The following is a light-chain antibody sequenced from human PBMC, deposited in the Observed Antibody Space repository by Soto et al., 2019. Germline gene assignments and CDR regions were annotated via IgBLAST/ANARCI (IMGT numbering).Light chain of an antibody. J-gene: IGKJ1*01. V-gene: IGKV3-15*01. CDR1: QSGSSN. CDR2: GAS. CDR3: QQNNNWPPMA. Sequence: EIVMTQSPATLSVSPGERATLSCRASQSGSSNLAWYQQKPGQAPRLLIYGASTRATGIPATFSGSGSGTDFTLNFSSLQSKDVAVYYCQQNNNWPPMAFSHGTTVEIK.